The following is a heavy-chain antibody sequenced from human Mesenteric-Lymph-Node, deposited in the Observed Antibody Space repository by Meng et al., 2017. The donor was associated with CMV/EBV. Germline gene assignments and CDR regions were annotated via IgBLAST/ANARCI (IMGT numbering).Heavy chain of an antibody. V-gene: IGHV4-39*01. CDR3: ARQKVGATVVDY. D-gene: IGHD1-26*01. J-gene: IGHJ4*02. CDR1: VGTIDSSSYC. Sequence: TVYVGTIDSSSYCWGWIRQPPGKGLEWIGNICYSGSTHYKPSLTSRVTIPVDRSKNQFSLKLSSVTAADTAVYSCARQKVGATVVDYWGQGTLVTVSS. CDR2: ICYSGST.